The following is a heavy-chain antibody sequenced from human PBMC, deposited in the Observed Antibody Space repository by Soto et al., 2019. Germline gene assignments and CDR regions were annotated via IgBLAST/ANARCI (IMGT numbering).Heavy chain of an antibody. Sequence: HPGGSLRLSCAASGFTFSSYGMHWVRQAPGKGLEWVAVIWYDGSNKYYADSVKGRFTISRDNSKNTLYLQMNSLRAEDTAVYYCAREHYDFWSGYLDYYYYGMDVWGQGTTVTVSS. CDR1: GFTFSSYG. V-gene: IGHV3-33*01. CDR3: AREHYDFWSGYLDYYYYGMDV. J-gene: IGHJ6*02. D-gene: IGHD3-3*01. CDR2: IWYDGSNK.